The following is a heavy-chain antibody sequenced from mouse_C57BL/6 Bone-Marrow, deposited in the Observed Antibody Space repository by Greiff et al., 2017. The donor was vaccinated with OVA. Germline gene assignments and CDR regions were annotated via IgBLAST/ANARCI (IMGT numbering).Heavy chain of an antibody. D-gene: IGHD1-1*01. V-gene: IGHV1-63*01. J-gene: IGHJ4*01. CDR2: IYPGGGYI. Sequence: VQLQESGAELVRPGTSLKMSCKASGYTFTNYSIAWAKQTPGHGLEWIGDIYPGGGYIYYTEKFKGQSTLTADNSSSTAYMQLSSLKSGDSSVYYCARYPIYCCGCSPYDYAIDYWGQGTLVTVSA. CDR1: GYTFTNYS. CDR3: ARYPIYCCGCSPYDYAIDY.